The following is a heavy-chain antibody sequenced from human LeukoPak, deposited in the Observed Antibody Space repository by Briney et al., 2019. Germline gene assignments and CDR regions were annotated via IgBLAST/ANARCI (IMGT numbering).Heavy chain of an antibody. CDR3: ARGHTVIVPAAIGVGWFDP. CDR2: IYYSGST. V-gene: IGHV4-59*01. J-gene: IGHJ5*02. D-gene: IGHD2-2*02. CDR1: GGSISSYY. Sequence: PSETLSLTCTVSGGSISSYYWSWIRQPPGKGLEWIGYIYYSGSTNYNPSLKSRVTISVDTSKNQFSLKLSSVTAADTAVYYCARGHTVIVPAAIGVGWFDPWGQGTLVTVSS.